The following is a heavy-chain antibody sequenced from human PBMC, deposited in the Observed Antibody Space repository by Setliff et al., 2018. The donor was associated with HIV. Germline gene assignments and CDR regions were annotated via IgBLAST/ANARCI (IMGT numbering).Heavy chain of an antibody. D-gene: IGHD1-26*01. J-gene: IGHJ4*02. Sequence: PGGSLRLSCTASGFTFGEYAMSWVRQAPGKGLEWVGIIKSKAYGETTEYAASVKGRFTLSRDDSKSIAYLQMNSLKTEDTGVYYCTRDRGYTIVGAAEGDHWGQGSLVTVSS. CDR1: GFTFGEYA. CDR2: IKSKAYGETT. V-gene: IGHV3-49*04. CDR3: TRDRGYTIVGAAEGDH.